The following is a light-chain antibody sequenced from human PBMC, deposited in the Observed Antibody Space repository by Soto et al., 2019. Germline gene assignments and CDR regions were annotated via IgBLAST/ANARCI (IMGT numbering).Light chain of an antibody. CDR1: SSDVGGYNY. CDR3: SSFTSTTTVV. J-gene: IGLJ2*01. Sequence: QSALTQPASVSGSPGQSITISCTGTSSDVGGYNYVSWYQQYPGEAPKLMIYEVSHRPSGISNRFSGSKSGNTASLTISGLQAEDEADYYCSSFTSTTTVVFGGGTKLTVL. V-gene: IGLV2-14*01. CDR2: EVS.